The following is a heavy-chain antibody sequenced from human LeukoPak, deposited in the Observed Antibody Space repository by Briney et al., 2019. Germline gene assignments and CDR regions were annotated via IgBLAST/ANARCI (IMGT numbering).Heavy chain of an antibody. CDR2: ISLTSNDI. J-gene: IGHJ4*02. V-gene: IGHV3-21*01. CDR3: SRDRGGGDIYFDY. CDR1: GFTFSSYA. Sequence: PGGSLRLSCAASGFTFSSYAMNWVRQAPGKGLEWVSSISLTSNDIYYAASVRGRFIISRDNAKNLLSLQMNSLRAEDTAIYYCSRDRGGGDIYFDYWGQGTLVTVSS. D-gene: IGHD2-21*02.